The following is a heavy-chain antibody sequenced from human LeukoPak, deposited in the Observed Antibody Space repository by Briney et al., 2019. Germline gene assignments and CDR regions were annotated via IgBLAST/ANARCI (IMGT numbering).Heavy chain of an antibody. Sequence: SGPTLVNPTETLTLTCAVSGFSLSNARMGVSWIRQPPGKALEWLAHIFSNDEKSYSTSLKRRLTISKDTSKSQVVLTMTNMDPVDTATYYCARIPNYYDSSGYWGQGTLVTVSS. CDR3: ARIPNYYDSSGY. CDR2: IFSNDEK. J-gene: IGHJ4*02. CDR1: GFSLSNARMG. V-gene: IGHV2-26*01. D-gene: IGHD3-22*01.